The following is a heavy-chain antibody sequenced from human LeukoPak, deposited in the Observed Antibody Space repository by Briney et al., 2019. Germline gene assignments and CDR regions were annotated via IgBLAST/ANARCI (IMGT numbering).Heavy chain of an antibody. CDR3: AKELDIVATKEAFDI. CDR2: TSGSGGST. D-gene: IGHD5-12*01. Sequence: GGSLRLSCAASGFTFSSYWMTWVRQAPGKGLEWVSATSGSGGSTYYADSVKGRFTISRDNSKNTLYLQMNSLRAEDTAVYYCAKELDIVATKEAFDIWGQGTMVTVSS. CDR1: GFTFSSYW. V-gene: IGHV3-23*01. J-gene: IGHJ3*02.